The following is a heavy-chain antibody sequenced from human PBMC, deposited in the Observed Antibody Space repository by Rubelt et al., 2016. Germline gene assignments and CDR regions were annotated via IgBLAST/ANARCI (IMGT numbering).Heavy chain of an antibody. D-gene: IGHD1-26*01. J-gene: IGHJ6*02. CDR3: ARGIVGATRSSYYGMDV. V-gene: IGHV4-34*01. Sequence: QVQLQQWGAGLSKPSETLSLTCAVYGGSFSGYYWSWIRQPPEKGLEWIGEINHSGSTNYNPSLKSRVTISVDTSKNQFSLKLSSVTAADTAVYYWARGIVGATRSSYYGMDVWGQGTTVTVSS. CDR1: GGSFSGYY. CDR2: INHSGST.